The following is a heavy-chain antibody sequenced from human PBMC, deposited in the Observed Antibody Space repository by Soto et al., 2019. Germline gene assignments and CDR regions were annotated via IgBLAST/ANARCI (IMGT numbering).Heavy chain of an antibody. V-gene: IGHV1-69*06. CDR3: ATWRTYSGSYCFDY. D-gene: IGHD1-26*01. J-gene: IGHJ4*02. CDR2: IIPMYDSA. CDR1: GGTFKTYT. Sequence: QVQLVQSGAELKKPGSSVNVSCAASGGTFKTYTINWVRQAPGQGLEWIGQIIPMYDSANYAQRFQARVTISADKSTNIAYMQLSGLRSEDTALYYCATWRTYSGSYCFDYWGQGTLVSVSS.